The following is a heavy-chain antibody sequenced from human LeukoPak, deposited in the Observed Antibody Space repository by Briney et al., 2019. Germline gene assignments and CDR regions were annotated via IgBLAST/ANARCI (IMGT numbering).Heavy chain of an antibody. D-gene: IGHD1-26*01. CDR2: ISDSGGST. V-gene: IGHV3-23*01. CDR1: GFTFSSYT. Sequence: GGSLRLSCAASGFTFSSYTMSWVRQAPGKGLEWVSSISDSGGSTFYAASVKGRFTISRDNSENTLYLQMNSLRAEDRAVYYCAKDLVGTTLYYFDYWGQGTLVTVSS. J-gene: IGHJ4*02. CDR3: AKDLVGTTLYYFDY.